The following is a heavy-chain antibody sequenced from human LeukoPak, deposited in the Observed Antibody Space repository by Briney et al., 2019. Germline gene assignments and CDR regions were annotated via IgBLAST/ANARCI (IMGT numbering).Heavy chain of an antibody. CDR2: ISSSSSYI. J-gene: IGHJ6*03. CDR1: GFTFSSYS. V-gene: IGHV3-21*01. CDR3: ARDASGAYSSSWYEYYYYYMDV. D-gene: IGHD6-13*01. Sequence: TGGSLRLSCAASGFTFSSYSMNWVRQAPGKGLEWVSSISSSSSYIYYADSVKGRFTISRDNAKNSLYLQMNSLRAEDTAVYYCARDASGAYSSSWYEYYYYYMDVWGKGTTVTVSS.